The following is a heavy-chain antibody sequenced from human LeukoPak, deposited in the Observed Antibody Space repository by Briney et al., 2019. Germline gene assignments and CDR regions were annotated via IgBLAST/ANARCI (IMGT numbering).Heavy chain of an antibody. Sequence: SETLSLTCAVYGGSFSGYYWSWIRQPPGKGLEWIGEINHSGSTNYNPSLESRVTISVDTSKNQFSLKLSSVTAADTAVYYCARGARLWFGELYRDHNWFDPWGQGTLVTVSS. V-gene: IGHV4-34*01. D-gene: IGHD3-10*01. CDR3: ARGARLWFGELYRDHNWFDP. CDR2: INHSGST. CDR1: GGSFSGYY. J-gene: IGHJ5*02.